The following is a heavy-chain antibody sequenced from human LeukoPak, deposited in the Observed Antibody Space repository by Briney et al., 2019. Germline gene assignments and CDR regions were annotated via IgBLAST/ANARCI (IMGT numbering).Heavy chain of an antibody. Sequence: SETLSLTCAVYGGSFSDYYWSWFRQPPGRGLEWIGEINHSGSTNYNPSLKSRVTISVDTSKNQFSLKLSSVTAADTAFYYCARGSYNWNYSFDYWGQGILVTVSS. D-gene: IGHD1-7*01. V-gene: IGHV4-34*01. CDR2: INHSGST. CDR1: GGSFSDYY. CDR3: ARGSYNWNYSFDY. J-gene: IGHJ4*02.